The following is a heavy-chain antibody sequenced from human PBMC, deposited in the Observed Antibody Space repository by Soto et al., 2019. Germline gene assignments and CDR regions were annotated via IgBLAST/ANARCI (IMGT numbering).Heavy chain of an antibody. V-gene: IGHV3-23*01. CDR3: AKDLVVEPPASHYYYGMDV. Sequence: EMPLFESGGGLVQPGGSLRLSCAASEFTLCSHAMSWVRPAPGKGLEWVTVISGSGGSTYYAYSVKGRFNISRDNSKNTLYLKMNSLRVEDTAVYYCAKDLVVEPPASHYYYGMDVWGQGTTFTVTS. D-gene: IGHD2-2*01. CDR2: ISGSGGST. J-gene: IGHJ6*02. CDR1: EFTLCSHA.